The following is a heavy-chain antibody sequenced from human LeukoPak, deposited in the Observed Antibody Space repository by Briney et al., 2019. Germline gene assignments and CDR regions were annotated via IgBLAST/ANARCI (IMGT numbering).Heavy chain of an antibody. V-gene: IGHV4-59*01. D-gene: IGHD3-22*01. Sequence: SETLPLTCTVSGGSISSYYWSWIRQPPGKGLEWIGYIYYSGSTNYNPSLKSRVTISVDTSKNQFSLKLSSVTAADTAVYYCARDPEEYYYDSWGQGTLVTVSS. J-gene: IGHJ4*02. CDR2: IYYSGST. CDR3: ARDPEEYYYDS. CDR1: GGSISSYY.